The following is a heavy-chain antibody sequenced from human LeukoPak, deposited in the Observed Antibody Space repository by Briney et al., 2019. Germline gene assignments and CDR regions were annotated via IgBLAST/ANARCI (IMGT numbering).Heavy chain of an antibody. CDR3: ARGPSGGANNWFDP. D-gene: IGHD2-15*01. J-gene: IGHJ5*02. Sequence: SSKTLSLTCTVSGGSFSGDFWSWIRQAPGRGLEWIGYIYYSGSTNYNPSLKSRVTISVDMSKNHFSLKLSSVTAADTAVYYCARGPSGGANNWFDPWGQGILVTVSS. V-gene: IGHV4-59*01. CDR2: IYYSGST. CDR1: GGSFSGDF.